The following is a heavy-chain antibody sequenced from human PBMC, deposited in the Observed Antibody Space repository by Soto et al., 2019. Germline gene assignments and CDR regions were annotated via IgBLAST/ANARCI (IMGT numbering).Heavy chain of an antibody. CDR2: ISSSSSYI. D-gene: IGHD2-2*01. V-gene: IGHV3-21*01. CDR1: GFTFSSYS. Sequence: GGSLRLSCAASGFTFSSYSMNWVRQAPGKGLEWVSSISSSSSYIYYADSVKGRFTISRDNAKNSLYLQMNSLRAEDTAVYYCARDRSSTSYGYGYWGQGTLVTVSS. J-gene: IGHJ4*02. CDR3: ARDRSSTSYGYGY.